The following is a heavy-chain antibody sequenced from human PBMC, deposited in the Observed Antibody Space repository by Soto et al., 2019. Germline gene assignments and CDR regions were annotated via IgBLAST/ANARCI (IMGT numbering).Heavy chain of an antibody. CDR3: VRAYSYGPPTYYFYYIGV. Sequence: SYAGCGWIDSAYDWHWYHQATGKGLEWVSAIGTAGDTYYPGSVKGRFTVSRENAKNSLYLQMNSLTVGDTAVYYCVRAYSYGPPTYYFYYIGVWGKGTTVTVSS. CDR2: IGTAGDT. D-gene: IGHD5-18*01. V-gene: IGHV3-13*01. CDR1: GWIDSAYD. J-gene: IGHJ6*03.